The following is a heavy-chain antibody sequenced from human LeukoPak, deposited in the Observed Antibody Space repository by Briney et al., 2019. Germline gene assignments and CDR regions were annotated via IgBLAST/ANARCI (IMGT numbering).Heavy chain of an antibody. CDR2: ISGSGGST. CDR1: GFIFSSCA. D-gene: IGHD5-12*01. Sequence: GGSLRLSCATSGFIFSSCAMSWVRQAPGKGLEWVSVISGSGGSTNYAESVKGRFTISRDNSKNTLYLQMDSLRVEDTAVYYCAKHRGRDGGYPFDYWGQGTLVTVSS. J-gene: IGHJ4*02. V-gene: IGHV3-23*01. CDR3: AKHRGRDGGYPFDY.